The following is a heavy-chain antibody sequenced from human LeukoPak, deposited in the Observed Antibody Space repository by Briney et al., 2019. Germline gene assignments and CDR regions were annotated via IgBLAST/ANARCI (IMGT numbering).Heavy chain of an antibody. CDR2: IWYDGSNE. J-gene: IGHJ4*02. CDR3: ARGSQSTWGFFAY. D-gene: IGHD1-1*01. Sequence: GRSLRLSCAASGFTFSNYGMHWVRQAPGKGLQWVAVIWYDGSNEFYTGSVKGRFTISRDNAHNTLYLQMNSLRAEDTAVYYCARGSQSTWGFFAYWGQGTRVTVSS. V-gene: IGHV3-33*01. CDR1: GFTFSNYG.